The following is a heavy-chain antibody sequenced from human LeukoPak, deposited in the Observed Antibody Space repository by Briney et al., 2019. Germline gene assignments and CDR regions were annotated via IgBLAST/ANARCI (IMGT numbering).Heavy chain of an antibody. CDR3: ARHRSHHGWFDP. V-gene: IGHV4-59*04. D-gene: IGHD2-8*01. J-gene: IGHJ5*02. Sequence: SETLSLTCTVTGGAISSYYWSWIRQPPGRGLEFVGCLYFSGSTYYSPSLNGRVTISVDTSKNQFSLNLYSMTAADTALYFCARHRSHHGWFDPWGQGTLVTVSS. CDR2: LYFSGST. CDR1: GGAISSYY.